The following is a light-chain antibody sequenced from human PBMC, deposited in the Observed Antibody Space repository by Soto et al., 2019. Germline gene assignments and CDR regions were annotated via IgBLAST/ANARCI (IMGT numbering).Light chain of an antibody. CDR2: DAS. Sequence: EIVLTQSPATLSLPPGERATPSCRASQSVTTNLAWYQQKPGQAPRLLIYDASNRATGIPARFSGSGSGTDFTLTISSLEPEDFAVYYCQQRSNWPLTFGGGTKVEIK. V-gene: IGKV3-11*01. CDR1: QSVTTN. CDR3: QQRSNWPLT. J-gene: IGKJ4*01.